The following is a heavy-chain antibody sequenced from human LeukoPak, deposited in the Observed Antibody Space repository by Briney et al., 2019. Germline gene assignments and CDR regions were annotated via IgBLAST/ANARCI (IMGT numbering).Heavy chain of an antibody. J-gene: IGHJ6*03. CDR2: IYYSGST. D-gene: IGHD2-15*01. Sequence: PLSLTCPVSGGSISSGGYYWSWIRQHPGKGLGWIGYIYYSGSTYYNPSLKSRVTISVDPSKNQFSLKLSSVTAADTAVYYCARVRYCSGGSCYSPYYYYYMDVWGKGTTVTVSS. CDR1: GGSISSGGYY. V-gene: IGHV4-31*03. CDR3: ARVRYCSGGSCYSPYYYYYMDV.